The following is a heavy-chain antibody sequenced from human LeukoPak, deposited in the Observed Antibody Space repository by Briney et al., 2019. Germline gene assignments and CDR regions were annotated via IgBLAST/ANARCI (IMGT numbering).Heavy chain of an antibody. CDR3: ARQGDTAMVTTPFDY. D-gene: IGHD5-18*01. V-gene: IGHV4-4*09. Sequence: SETLSLTCTVSGGSISSYYWSWIRQPPGKGLEWIGYIYTSGSTNYNPSLKSRVTISVDTSKNQFSLKLSSVTAADTAVYYCARQGDTAMVTTPFDYWGQGTLVTVSS. J-gene: IGHJ4*02. CDR2: IYTSGST. CDR1: GGSISSYY.